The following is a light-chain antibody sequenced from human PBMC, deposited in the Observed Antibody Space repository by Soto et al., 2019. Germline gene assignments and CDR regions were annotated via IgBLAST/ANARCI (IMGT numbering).Light chain of an antibody. J-gene: IGKJ1*01. CDR3: QQYATSPLT. CDR1: QSVSSSY. V-gene: IGKV3-20*01. CDR2: GAS. Sequence: EIVLTQSPGTLSLSPGERATLSCRASQSVSSSYLAWFQQKPGQAPRLLIYGASSRATGIPDRFSGSGSGTDCTLTISRLEPEDFAVYYCQQYATSPLTFGQGTEVEI.